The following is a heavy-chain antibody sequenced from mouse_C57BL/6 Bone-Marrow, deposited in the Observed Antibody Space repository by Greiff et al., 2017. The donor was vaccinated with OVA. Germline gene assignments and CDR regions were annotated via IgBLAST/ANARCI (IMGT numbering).Heavy chain of an antibody. Sequence: LVESGAELVRPGASVKLSCTASGFNIKDDYMHWVKQRPEQGLEWIGWIDPENGDTEYASKFQGKATITADTSSNTAYLQLSSLTSEDTAVYYCTTYIYYGNYGFAYWGQGTLVTVSA. J-gene: IGHJ3*01. CDR1: GFNIKDDY. D-gene: IGHD2-1*01. V-gene: IGHV14-4*01. CDR3: TTYIYYGNYGFAY. CDR2: IDPENGDT.